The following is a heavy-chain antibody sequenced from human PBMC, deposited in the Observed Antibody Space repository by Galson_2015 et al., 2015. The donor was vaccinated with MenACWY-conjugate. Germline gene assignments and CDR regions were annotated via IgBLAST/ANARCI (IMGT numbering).Heavy chain of an antibody. CDR3: ARGYIAKGLSSY. J-gene: IGHJ4*02. D-gene: IGHD5-12*01. CDR1: GYSFSSYW. V-gene: IGHV5-51*03. Sequence: QSGAEVKKPGESLQISCKGSGYSFSSYWIGWVRQMPGKGLEWMGIIDPGDSDTRYSPSFQGQVTISADKYISTAYLQWSSLKASDTAIYYCARGYIAKGLSSYWGQGTLVTVSS. CDR2: IDPGDSDT.